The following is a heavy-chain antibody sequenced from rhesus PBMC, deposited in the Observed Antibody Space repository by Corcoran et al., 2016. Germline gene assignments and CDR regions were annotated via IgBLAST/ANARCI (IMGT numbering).Heavy chain of an antibody. CDR2: INGNSGSN. D-gene: IGHD5-24*01. CDR1: GGSFSSYW. CDR3: ARDDTVGTVGGDY. Sequence: QVQLQESGPGLVKPSETLSLTCAVSGGSFSSYWSSWIRHPPGQGLEWIGEINGNSGSNNNNPSLKSRVTSSKDASKNQFSLKRSSVTAADTAVYYCARDDTVGTVGGDYWGQGVLVTVSS. J-gene: IGHJ4*01. V-gene: IGHV4-80*01.